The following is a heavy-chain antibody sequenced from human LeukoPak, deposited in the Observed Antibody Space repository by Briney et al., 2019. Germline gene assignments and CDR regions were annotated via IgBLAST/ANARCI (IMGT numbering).Heavy chain of an antibody. V-gene: IGHV4-38-2*02. Sequence: SSETLSLTCSVSGFSISSGHYWGWIRQPPGKGLEWIGRIYHSGSTYYDPSLKSRVTMSVDTSRNQFSLKLSSVTAADTAVYYCARAREPLIYTYYFEYWGQGTLVTVSS. CDR3: ARAREPLIYTYYFEY. CDR1: GFSISSGHY. J-gene: IGHJ4*02. D-gene: IGHD1-14*01. CDR2: IYHSGST.